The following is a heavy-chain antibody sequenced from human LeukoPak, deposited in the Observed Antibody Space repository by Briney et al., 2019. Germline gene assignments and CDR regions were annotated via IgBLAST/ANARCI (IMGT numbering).Heavy chain of an antibody. Sequence: GRSLRLSCSGSGFTFGDYALSWVRQAPRKGLEWVGFIRSKAYGGTIAYAASVRGRFTISRDDSKSIAYLQMNSLKTEYTAVYYCTRGAGYTYGSFYWGQGTLVTVSS. J-gene: IGHJ4*02. V-gene: IGHV3-49*04. CDR1: GFTFGDYA. D-gene: IGHD5-18*01. CDR3: TRGAGYTYGSFY. CDR2: IRSKAYGGTI.